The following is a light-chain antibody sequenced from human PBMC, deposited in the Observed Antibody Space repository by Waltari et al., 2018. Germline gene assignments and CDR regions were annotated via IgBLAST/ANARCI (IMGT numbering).Light chain of an antibody. CDR3: SSHTSSGTPMV. Sequence: QSALTQPASVSGSPGQSITISCTGTPRAVGGYNYVSWYVSWYQHRPGKVPKLIIYDATKRPSGVSNRFFGSKSGDTASLTISGLQADDEADYYCSSHTSSGTPMVFGGGTKLTVL. J-gene: IGLJ2*01. CDR2: DAT. CDR1: PRAVGGYNY. V-gene: IGLV2-14*03.